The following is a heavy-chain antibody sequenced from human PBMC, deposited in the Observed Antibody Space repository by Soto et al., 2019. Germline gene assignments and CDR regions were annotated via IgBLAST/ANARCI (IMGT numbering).Heavy chain of an antibody. CDR2: ISSNSTYM. CDR3: AKNDGATSPLPS. D-gene: IGHD1-26*01. J-gene: IGHJ4*02. CDR1: GFTFSTYS. Sequence: PGGSLRLSCAASGFTFSTYSMNWVRQAPGKGLEWVSYISSNSTYMYYAESVKGRFTISRDNAKKSLYLQMNSLRDEDTAVYYCAKNDGATSPLPSWGQGTLVTVSS. V-gene: IGHV3-21*01.